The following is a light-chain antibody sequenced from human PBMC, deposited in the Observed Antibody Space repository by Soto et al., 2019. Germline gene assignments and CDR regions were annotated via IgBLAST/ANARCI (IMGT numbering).Light chain of an antibody. V-gene: IGKV3-20*01. CDR3: QHYGSSPNT. CDR1: QSVSSSY. J-gene: IGKJ2*01. Sequence: EIVLTRSPGTLSLSPGERATLSCRASQSVSSSYLAWYQQKPGQAPRLLIYGASSRATGIPDRFSGSGSGTDFTLTISRLEPEDFAVYYCQHYGSSPNTFGQGTKLEIK. CDR2: GAS.